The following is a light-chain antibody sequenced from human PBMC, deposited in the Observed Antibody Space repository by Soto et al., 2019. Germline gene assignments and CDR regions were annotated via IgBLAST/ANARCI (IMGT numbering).Light chain of an antibody. Sequence: QSVLTQPASVSGSPGQSITISCTGTTSDVGGYDYVSWYQHHPGKAPKLILYEVTHRPSGLSSRFSGSKSGNTASLTISGLQADDEAEYYCSSYSNTATLFVFGSGPKVTVL. CDR1: TSDVGGYDY. J-gene: IGLJ1*01. CDR2: EVT. V-gene: IGLV2-14*01. CDR3: SSYSNTATLFV.